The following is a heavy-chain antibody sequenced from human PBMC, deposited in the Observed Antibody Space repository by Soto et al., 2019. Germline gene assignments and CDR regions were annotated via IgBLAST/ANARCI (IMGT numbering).Heavy chain of an antibody. J-gene: IGHJ4*02. D-gene: IGHD6-13*01. CDR1: GGSFHGYY. CDR3: AKEFGSTWIDH. Sequence: PSETLSLTCAVYGGSFHGYYWTWIRQPPGKGLEWIGEINHSGSVNYNPTFKSRVSISLDTSKNQMSLQLSSVSAADTAVYYCAKEFGSTWIDHWGEGTLVT. V-gene: IGHV4-34*01. CDR2: INHSGSV.